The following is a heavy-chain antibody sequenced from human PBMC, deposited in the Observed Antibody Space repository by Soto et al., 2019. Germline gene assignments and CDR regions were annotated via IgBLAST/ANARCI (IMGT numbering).Heavy chain of an antibody. CDR2: VYNSGST. V-gene: IGHV4-59*01. Sequence: PSETLSLTCTVSGFSISTTYWSWVRQSPGKGLEWIGYVYNSGSTSYNPSLKSRVTISVDTSKNQFSLRLRSVTAADTAIYYCARIPYRSDSFDYWGQGNLVTVSS. D-gene: IGHD2-21*02. CDR1: GFSISTTY. CDR3: ARIPYRSDSFDY. J-gene: IGHJ4*02.